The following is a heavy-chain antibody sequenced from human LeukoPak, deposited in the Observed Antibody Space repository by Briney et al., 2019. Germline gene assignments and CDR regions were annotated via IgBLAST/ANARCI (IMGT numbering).Heavy chain of an antibody. CDR3: ARLWSFDY. D-gene: IGHD3-10*01. V-gene: IGHV4-34*01. CDR1: GGSFSGYY. CDR2: INHSGST. J-gene: IGHJ4*02. Sequence: MASETLSLTCAVYGGSFSGYYWSWIRQPPGKGLEWIGEINHSGSTNYNPSLKSRVTISVDTSKNQFSLKLSSVTAADTAVYYCARLWSFDYWGQGTLVTVSS.